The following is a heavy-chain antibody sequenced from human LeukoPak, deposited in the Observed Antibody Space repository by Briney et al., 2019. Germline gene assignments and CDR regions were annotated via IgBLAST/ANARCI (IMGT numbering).Heavy chain of an antibody. CDR1: GASISPLY. CDR3: ARGGVAAKYNFDY. J-gene: IGHJ4*02. D-gene: IGHD6-13*01. Sequence: SETLSLTCTVSGASISPLYWSWIRQAPGKALEFIGYIYDSGAANYNPSLKSRVTLSVDTSKNQFSLKLTSVTAADTAVYYCARGGVAAKYNFDYWGQGILVTVSS. V-gene: IGHV4-59*11. CDR2: IYDSGAA.